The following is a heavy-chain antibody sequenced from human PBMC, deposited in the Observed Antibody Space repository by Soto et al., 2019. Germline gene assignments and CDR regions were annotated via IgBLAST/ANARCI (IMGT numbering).Heavy chain of an antibody. V-gene: IGHV4-59*01. Sequence: PSETLSLTYTVSGGSISSYYWSWTRQPPGKGLEWIGYIYYSGSTNYNPSLKSRVTISVDMSKNQFSLKLSSVTAADTAVYYCARAYYYDSSGFWFDPWGQGTLVTVSS. D-gene: IGHD3-22*01. CDR1: GGSISSYY. CDR3: ARAYYYDSSGFWFDP. J-gene: IGHJ5*02. CDR2: IYYSGST.